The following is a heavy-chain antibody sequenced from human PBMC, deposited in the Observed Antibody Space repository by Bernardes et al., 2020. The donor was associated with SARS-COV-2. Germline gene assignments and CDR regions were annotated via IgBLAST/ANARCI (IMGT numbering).Heavy chain of an antibody. Sequence: SEKVSCKASGGTFSSYAISWVRQAPGKGLEWMGGINPIFGTANYAQKFQGRVTITADESTSTAYMELSSLRSEDTAVYYCARGGYSSVEDWGQGTLVTVSS. V-gene: IGHV1-69*13. J-gene: IGHJ4*02. CDR3: ARGGYSSVED. D-gene: IGHD5-18*01. CDR1: GGTFSSYA. CDR2: INPIFGTA.